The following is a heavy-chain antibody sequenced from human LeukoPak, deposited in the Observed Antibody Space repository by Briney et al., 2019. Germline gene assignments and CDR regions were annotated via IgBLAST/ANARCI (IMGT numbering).Heavy chain of an antibody. Sequence: GGSLRLSCAASGFTFSSYAMHWVRQAPGKGLEYVPAISSNGGRTYYANSVKGRFAISRDNSKNTLYLQMGSLRAEDMAVYYCARGRITMVRGASNPDMDVWGKGTTVTVSS. CDR1: GFTFSSYA. J-gene: IGHJ6*03. D-gene: IGHD3-10*01. CDR2: ISSNGGRT. V-gene: IGHV3-64*01. CDR3: ARGRITMVRGASNPDMDV.